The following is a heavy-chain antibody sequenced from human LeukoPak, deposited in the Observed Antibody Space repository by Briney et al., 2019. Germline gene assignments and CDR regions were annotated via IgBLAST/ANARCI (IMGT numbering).Heavy chain of an antibody. CDR2: MNPNSGNT. D-gene: IGHD3-10*01. V-gene: IGHV1-8*01. CDR1: GYTFTSYD. Sequence: GASVKVSCKASGYTFTSYDINWVRQATGQGLEWMGWMNPNSGNTGYAQKFQGRVTMTRNTSISTAYMELSSLRSEDTAVYYCARGSDGVLWFGELLGYYYYMDVWGKGTTVTISS. J-gene: IGHJ6*03. CDR3: ARGSDGVLWFGELLGYYYYMDV.